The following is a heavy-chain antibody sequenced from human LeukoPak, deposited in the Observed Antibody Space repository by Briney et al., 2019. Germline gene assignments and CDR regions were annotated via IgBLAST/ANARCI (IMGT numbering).Heavy chain of an antibody. V-gene: IGHV3-23*01. CDR3: AKGRLYMVRGVIDY. J-gene: IGHJ4*02. D-gene: IGHD3-10*01. CDR2: IIGSGGST. Sequence: GGSLRLSCAASGFTFSSSAMSLVRQAPGKGLEWVSAIIGSGGSTYYADSVKGRFAISRYNSKNTLYLQMNSLRAEDTAVYYCAKGRLYMVRGVIDYWGQGTLVTVSS. CDR1: GFTFSSSA.